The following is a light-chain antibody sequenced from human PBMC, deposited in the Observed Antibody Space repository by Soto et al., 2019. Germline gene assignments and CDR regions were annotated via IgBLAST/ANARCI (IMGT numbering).Light chain of an antibody. J-gene: IGKJ1*01. V-gene: IGKV4-1*01. CDR3: QQSYSTPQT. CDR2: AAS. CDR1: QSVLYSSNNKNY. Sequence: DIVMTQSPDSLAVSLGERATINCKSSQSVLYSSNNKNYLAWYQQKPGQPPKLLIYAASSLQSGVPSRFSGSGSGTDFTLTISSLQPEDFATYYCQQSYSTPQTFGQGTKVDIK.